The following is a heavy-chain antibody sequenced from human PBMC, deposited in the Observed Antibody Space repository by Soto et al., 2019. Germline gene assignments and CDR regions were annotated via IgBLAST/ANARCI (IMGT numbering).Heavy chain of an antibody. CDR2: IWKDGSNE. CDR1: GFTFSTYG. Sequence: QVQLVESGGGVVQPGRSLRLSCVASGFTFSTYGMHWVRQAPGKGLEWVAIIWKDGSNEKYADSVKGRFTISRDNSKNTLYLQMNSLSAEDTAVYYCARDLRTYGWFATWGQGTLVTVSS. V-gene: IGHV3-33*01. CDR3: ARDLRTYGWFAT. J-gene: IGHJ5*02. D-gene: IGHD3-16*01.